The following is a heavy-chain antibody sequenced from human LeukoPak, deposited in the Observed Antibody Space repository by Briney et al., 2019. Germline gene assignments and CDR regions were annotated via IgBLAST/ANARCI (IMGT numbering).Heavy chain of an antibody. D-gene: IGHD3-22*01. J-gene: IGHJ6*03. CDR2: IYYSGST. CDR1: GGSISSHY. Sequence: SETLSLTCTVSGGSISSHYWSWIRQPPGKGLEWIGYIYYSGSTNYNPSLKSRVTISVDTSKNQFSLKLSSATAADTAVYYCARGSDSQYYYYYMDVWGKGTTVTVSS. V-gene: IGHV4-59*11. CDR3: ARGSDSQYYYYYMDV.